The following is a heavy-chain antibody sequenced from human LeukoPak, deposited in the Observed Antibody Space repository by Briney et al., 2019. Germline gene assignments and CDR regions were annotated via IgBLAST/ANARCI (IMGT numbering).Heavy chain of an antibody. Sequence: ASVKLSCKASGGTFSSYAISWVRQAPGQGLEWMGRIIPIFGTANYAQKFQGRVTITTDESTRTAYMELSSLRSEDTAVYYCARDIQDPRDYYDSSGYTLDYWGQGTLVTVSS. V-gene: IGHV1-69*05. CDR1: GGTFSSYA. CDR3: ARDIQDPRDYYDSSGYTLDY. CDR2: IIPIFGTA. J-gene: IGHJ4*02. D-gene: IGHD3-22*01.